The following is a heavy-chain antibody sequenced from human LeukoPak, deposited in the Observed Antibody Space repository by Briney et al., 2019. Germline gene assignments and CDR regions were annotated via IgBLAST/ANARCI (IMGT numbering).Heavy chain of an antibody. CDR3: ARDKRGGSPYYFDS. V-gene: IGHV4-61*02. D-gene: IGHD2-15*01. Sequence: PSQTLSLTXTVSGGSISSGSYYWSWIRQAAGKGVEWIGRIYTGGSTNYNPSLKSRVTISVDTSKNQFSLKLSSVTAADTAVYYCARDKRGGSPYYFDSWGQGTLVTVSS. CDR2: IYTGGST. CDR1: GGSISSGSYY. J-gene: IGHJ4*02.